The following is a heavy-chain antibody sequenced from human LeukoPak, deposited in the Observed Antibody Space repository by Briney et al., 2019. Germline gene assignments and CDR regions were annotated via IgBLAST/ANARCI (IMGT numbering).Heavy chain of an antibody. D-gene: IGHD2-15*01. CDR1: GFTFSSYG. J-gene: IGHJ4*02. V-gene: IGHV3-30*03. Sequence: PGGSLRLSCAASGFTFSSYGMHWVRQAPGKGLEWVAVISYDGSNKYYADSVKGRFTISRDNSKNTLYLQMNSLRAEDTAVYYCAREDNCSGGSCYVGFDYWGQGTLVTVSS. CDR2: ISYDGSNK. CDR3: AREDNCSGGSCYVGFDY.